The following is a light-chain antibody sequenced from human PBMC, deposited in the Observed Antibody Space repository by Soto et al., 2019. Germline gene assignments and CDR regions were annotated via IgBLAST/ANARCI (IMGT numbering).Light chain of an antibody. Sequence: QSALTQPASVSGSPGQSITISCTGTSSDIGAYNYVSWYQQHPGKAPKLMIYDVTNRPSGVSNRFSGSKSGNTASLTISGLQADDESNYYCSSYASSGFVLFGGGTKVTVL. J-gene: IGLJ2*01. CDR3: SSYASSGFVL. V-gene: IGLV2-14*01. CDR2: DVT. CDR1: SSDIGAYNY.